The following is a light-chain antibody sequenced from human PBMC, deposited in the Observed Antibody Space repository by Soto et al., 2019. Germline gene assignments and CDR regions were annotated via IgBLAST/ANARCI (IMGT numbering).Light chain of an antibody. CDR2: GIS. CDR3: QHYGDSVWT. Sequence: EIVLTQSPGTLSLPPGEGATLSCRTSQSVNSGFLAWYQKKPGQAPRLLLYGISSRAIGIPDRFSGSGSGTDFTLTINRLEPDDFAVYYCQHYGDSVWTFGQGTKVEI. CDR1: QSVNSGF. V-gene: IGKV3-20*01. J-gene: IGKJ1*01.